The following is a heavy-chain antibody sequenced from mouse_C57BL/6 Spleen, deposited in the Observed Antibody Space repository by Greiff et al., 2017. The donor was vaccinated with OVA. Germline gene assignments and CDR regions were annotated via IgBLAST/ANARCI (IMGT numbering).Heavy chain of an antibody. D-gene: IGHD2-4*01. J-gene: IGHJ4*01. CDR2: IYPGSGST. V-gene: IGHV1-55*01. CDR1: GYTFTSYW. CDR3: ARYDYDEAMDY. Sequence: VKLQQPGAELVKPGASVKMSCKASGYTFTSYWITWVKQRPGQGLEWIGDIYPGSGSTNYNEKFKSKATLTVDTSSSTAYMQLSSLTSEDSAVYYCARYDYDEAMDYWGQGTSVTVSS.